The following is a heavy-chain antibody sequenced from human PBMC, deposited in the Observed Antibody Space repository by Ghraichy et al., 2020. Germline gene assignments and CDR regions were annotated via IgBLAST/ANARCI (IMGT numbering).Heavy chain of an antibody. Sequence: ASVKVSCKASGYTFTSYSISWVRQAPGQGLEWMGWISAYSGNTNYAQKLQGRVTMTTDTSTSTAYMELRSLRSDDTAVYYCARSDSSGYYVGYWGQGTLVTVSS. CDR1: GYTFTSYS. V-gene: IGHV1-18*01. J-gene: IGHJ4*02. CDR3: ARSDSSGYYVGY. CDR2: ISAYSGNT. D-gene: IGHD3-22*01.